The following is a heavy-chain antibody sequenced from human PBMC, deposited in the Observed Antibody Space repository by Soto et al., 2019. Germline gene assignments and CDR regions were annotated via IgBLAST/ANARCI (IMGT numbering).Heavy chain of an antibody. CDR2: IYYSGST. D-gene: IGHD3-10*01. V-gene: IGHV4-59*01. Sequence: SETLSLTCTVSGGSISSYYWSWIRQPPGKGLEWVGYIYYSGSTNYNPSLESRVTISVDTSKNQFSLKLSSVTAADTAVYYCARAVQISHRFDFSGQGTLVIVSS. CDR3: ARAVQISHRFDF. CDR1: GGSISSYY. J-gene: IGHJ4*02.